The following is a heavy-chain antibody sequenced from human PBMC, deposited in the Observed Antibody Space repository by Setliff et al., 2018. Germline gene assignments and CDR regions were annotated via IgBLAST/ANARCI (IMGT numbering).Heavy chain of an antibody. D-gene: IGHD3-3*01. Sequence: NPSETLSLTCTVSGGSISSGIYYWSWIRQPAGKGLEWIGHIYTSGSTNYNPSLKSRVTISVDTSKNQCSLRLSSVTAADTAVYYCARAGPYYDFWSGYYRTMDVWGKGTTVTVSS. CDR2: IYTSGST. V-gene: IGHV4-61*09. CDR3: ARAGPYYDFWSGYYRTMDV. CDR1: GGSISSGIYY. J-gene: IGHJ6*03.